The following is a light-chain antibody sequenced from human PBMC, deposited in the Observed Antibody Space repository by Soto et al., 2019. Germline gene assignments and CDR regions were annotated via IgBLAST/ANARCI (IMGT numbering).Light chain of an antibody. V-gene: IGLV2-23*02. Sequence: QSALTQPASVSGSPGQSITISCTGTSSDVGSYNLVSWYQQHPGKAPKLMIYEVSKRPSGVSNRFSGSKSGNTVSLTISGLQAEDEADYYCCSYAGSSLYVFGTGTKLTVL. CDR3: CSYAGSSLYV. CDR2: EVS. J-gene: IGLJ1*01. CDR1: SSDVGSYNL.